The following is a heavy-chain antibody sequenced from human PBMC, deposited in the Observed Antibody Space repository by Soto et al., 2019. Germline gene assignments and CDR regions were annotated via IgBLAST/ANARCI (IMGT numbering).Heavy chain of an antibody. CDR3: AKDNKNWNDDGY. D-gene: IGHD1-1*01. CDR2: ISGSGGST. Sequence: PGGSLRLSCAASGFSVSDYAMSWVRQAPGKGLEWVSAISGSGGSTYYADSVKGRFTISRDNSKNTLYLQMNSLRAEDTAVYYCAKDNKNWNDDGYWGQGTLVTVSS. V-gene: IGHV3-23*01. CDR1: GFSVSDYA. J-gene: IGHJ4*02.